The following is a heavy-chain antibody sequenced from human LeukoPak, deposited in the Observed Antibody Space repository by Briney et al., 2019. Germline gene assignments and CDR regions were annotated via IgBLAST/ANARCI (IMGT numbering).Heavy chain of an antibody. V-gene: IGHV3-7*03. CDR2: IKQDGSEK. Sequence: GGSLRLSCAASGFTFSSYWMSWVRQAPEKGLEWVANIKQDGSEKYYVDSVKGRFTISRDNAKNSLYLQMNSLRAEDTALYYCASGGIYYGAAFDFWGQGTLVTVSS. CDR3: ASGGIYYGAAFDF. D-gene: IGHD1-26*01. CDR1: GFTFSSYW. J-gene: IGHJ4*02.